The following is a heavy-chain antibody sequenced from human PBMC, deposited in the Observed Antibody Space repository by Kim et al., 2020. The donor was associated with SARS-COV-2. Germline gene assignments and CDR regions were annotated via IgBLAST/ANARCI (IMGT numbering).Heavy chain of an antibody. J-gene: IGHJ4*02. V-gene: IGHV5-51*01. CDR1: GYNFTDFW. Sequence: GESLKISCKGSGYNFTDFWIGWVRQVPGKGLEWMGIIYLHDPDPRYSPSFQGHVTTSADTSVNTAYLQWNSLKASDTAIYYCARGKSISARQYFDYWGQGTLVTVSS. CDR2: IYLHDPDP. CDR3: ARGKSISARQYFDY. D-gene: IGHD6-6*01.